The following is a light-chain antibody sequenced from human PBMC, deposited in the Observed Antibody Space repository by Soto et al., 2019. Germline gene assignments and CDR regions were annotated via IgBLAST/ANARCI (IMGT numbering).Light chain of an antibody. CDR3: SSYTSSRTLV. CDR2: EVS. J-gene: IGLJ2*01. V-gene: IGLV2-14*01. Sequence: QSALTQPASVSGSPGQSITISCTGTSSDVGGYNYVSWYQQHPGKAPKLMIYEVSNRPSGVSKRFSGSKSGTTASLTISGLQAEDEAYYYCSSYTSSRTLVFGGGTKLTVL. CDR1: SSDVGGYNY.